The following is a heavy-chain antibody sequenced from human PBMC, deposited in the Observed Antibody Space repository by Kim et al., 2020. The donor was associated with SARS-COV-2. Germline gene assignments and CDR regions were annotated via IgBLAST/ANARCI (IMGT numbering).Heavy chain of an antibody. CDR2: INPNSGGT. D-gene: IGHD6-13*01. J-gene: IGHJ6*02. CDR3: ASGCHCKEAAAGYYYGMDV. Sequence: ASVKVSCKASGYTFTGYYMHWVRQAPGQGLEWMGWINPNSGGTNYAQKFQGRVTMTRDTSISTAYMELSRLRSDDTAVYYCASGCHCKEAAAGYYYGMDVWGQGTTVTVSS. V-gene: IGHV1-2*02. CDR1: GYTFTGYY.